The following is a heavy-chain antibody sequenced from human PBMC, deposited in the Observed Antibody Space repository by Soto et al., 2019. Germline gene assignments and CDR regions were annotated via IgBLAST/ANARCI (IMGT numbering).Heavy chain of an antibody. V-gene: IGHV4-34*01. CDR3: ARLANVYCSSTSCPGGIQLWTNYYYYGMDV. Sequence: SETLSLTCTVTGASITSVGNYWSWIRQPPGKGLEWIGEINHSGSTNYNPSLKSRVTISVDTSKNQFSLKLSSVTAADTAVYYCARLANVYCSSTSCPGGIQLWTNYYYYGMDVWGQGTTVTVSS. CDR1: GASITSVGNY. D-gene: IGHD2-2*01. J-gene: IGHJ6*02. CDR2: INHSGST.